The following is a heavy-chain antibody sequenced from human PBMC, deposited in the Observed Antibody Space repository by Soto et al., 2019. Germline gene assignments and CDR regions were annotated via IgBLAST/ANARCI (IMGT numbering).Heavy chain of an antibody. Sequence: GGSLRLSCAASGFTFSNAWMSWVRQAPGKGLEWVGRIKSKTDGGTTDYAAPVKGRFTISRDDSKNTLYLQMNSLKTEDTAVYYCTTEAHYSSSLYDAFDIWGQGTMVTVSS. J-gene: IGHJ3*02. CDR2: IKSKTDGGTT. CDR3: TTEAHYSSSLYDAFDI. D-gene: IGHD6-6*01. CDR1: GFTFSNAW. V-gene: IGHV3-15*01.